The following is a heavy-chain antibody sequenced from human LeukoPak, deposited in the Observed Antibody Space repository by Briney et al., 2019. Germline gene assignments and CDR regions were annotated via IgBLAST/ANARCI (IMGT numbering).Heavy chain of an antibody. Sequence: PGGSLRLSCAASGFTFSSYGMSWVRQAPGKGLEWVSAISGSGGSTYYADSVKGRFTISRDNSKNTLYLQMNSLRAEDTAVYYCAKAGYSYGYVPPDYWGQGTLVTVSS. V-gene: IGHV3-23*01. CDR2: ISGSGGST. CDR1: GFTFSSYG. D-gene: IGHD5-18*01. CDR3: AKAGYSYGYVPPDY. J-gene: IGHJ4*02.